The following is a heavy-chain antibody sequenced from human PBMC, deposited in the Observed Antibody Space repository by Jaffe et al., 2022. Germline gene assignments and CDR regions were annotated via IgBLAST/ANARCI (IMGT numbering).Heavy chain of an antibody. CDR2: IFSNDEK. J-gene: IGHJ3*02. CDR3: ARIPGLGCSSTSCYAAGAFDI. CDR1: GFSLSNARMG. D-gene: IGHD2-2*01. V-gene: IGHV2-26*01. Sequence: QVTLKESGPVLVKPTETLTLTCTVSGFSLSNARMGVSWIRQPPGKALEWLAHIFSNDEKSYSTSLKSRLTISKDTSKSQVVLTMTNMDPVDTATYYCARIPGLGCSSTSCYAAGAFDIWGQGTMVTVSS.